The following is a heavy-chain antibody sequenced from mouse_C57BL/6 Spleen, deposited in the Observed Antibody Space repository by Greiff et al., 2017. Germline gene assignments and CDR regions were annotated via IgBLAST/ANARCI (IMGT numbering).Heavy chain of an antibody. CDR2: INPGSGGT. Sequence: QVTLNESGAELVRPGTSVKVSCKVSGYAFTNYLIEWVKQRPGQGLEWIGVINPGSGGTNYNEKFKGKATLTADKSSSTAYMQLSSLTSEDSAVYFCARSGTGTGYFDYWGQGTTLTVSS. CDR3: ARSGTGTGYFDY. J-gene: IGHJ2*01. CDR1: GYAFTNYL. V-gene: IGHV1-54*01. D-gene: IGHD4-1*01.